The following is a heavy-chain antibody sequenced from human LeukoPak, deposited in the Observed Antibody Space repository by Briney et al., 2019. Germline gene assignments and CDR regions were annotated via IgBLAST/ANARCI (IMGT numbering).Heavy chain of an antibody. CDR3: ARGLGGDQGYFDL. Sequence: PGGSLRLSCAASGFIFYDYAMHWVRQAPGKGLEWVSGISWNSGSLAYADSVKGRFTISRDNAKNSLYLQMNSLRTEDTALYYCARGLGGDQGYFDLWGRGTLATVSS. CDR1: GFIFYDYA. J-gene: IGHJ2*01. CDR2: ISWNSGSL. V-gene: IGHV3-9*01. D-gene: IGHD3-10*01.